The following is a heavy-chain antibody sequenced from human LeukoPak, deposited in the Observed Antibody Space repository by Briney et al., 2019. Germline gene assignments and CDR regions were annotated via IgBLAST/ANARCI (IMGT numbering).Heavy chain of an antibody. CDR3: ARDVGATAMRWFDP. V-gene: IGHV1-18*01. Sequence: ASVKVSCKTSGYTFTNFDINWVRQATGQGLEWLGWMNPYTGNTNYAQKLQGRVTMTTDTSTSTAYMELRSLRSDDTAVYYCARDVGATAMRWFDPWGQGTLVTVSS. D-gene: IGHD1-26*01. CDR1: GYTFTNFD. CDR2: MNPYTGNT. J-gene: IGHJ5*02.